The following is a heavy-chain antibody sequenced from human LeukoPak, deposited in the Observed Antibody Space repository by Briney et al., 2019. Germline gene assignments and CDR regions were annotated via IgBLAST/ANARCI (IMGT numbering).Heavy chain of an antibody. CDR3: ARGPRIAAGGTHFQY. Sequence: SETLSLTCTVSGGSISSYYWSWIRQPPGKGLEWIGYIYYSGSTNYNPSLKSRVTISVDTSKNQFSLKLSSVTAADTAAYYCARGPRIAAGGTHFQYWGQGTLVTVSS. V-gene: IGHV4-59*01. CDR1: GGSISSYY. D-gene: IGHD6-13*01. J-gene: IGHJ1*01. CDR2: IYYSGST.